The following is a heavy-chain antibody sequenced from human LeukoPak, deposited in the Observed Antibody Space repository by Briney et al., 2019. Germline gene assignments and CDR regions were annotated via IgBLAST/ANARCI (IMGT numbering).Heavy chain of an antibody. D-gene: IGHD5-18*01. V-gene: IGHV1-24*01. Sequence: ASVKVSCKVSGYTLTELSMHWVRQAPGKGLEWMGGFDPEDGETIYAQKFQGRVTMTEDTSTDTAYMELSSLRSEDTAVYYCATLGTAMVVDDYWGQGTLVTVSS. CDR2: FDPEDGET. CDR1: GYTLTELS. J-gene: IGHJ4*02. CDR3: ATLGTAMVVDDY.